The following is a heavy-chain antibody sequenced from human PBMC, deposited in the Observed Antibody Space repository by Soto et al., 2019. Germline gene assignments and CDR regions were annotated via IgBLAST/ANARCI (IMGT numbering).Heavy chain of an antibody. Sequence: GGSLRLSCAASGFPFSSYSMNWVRQAPGKGLEWVSYISSSTSTIFYADSVKGRFTISRDNAKDSLYLQMNSLRDEDTAVYYCARGHDFWSGYYGFDYWGQGTLVTVSS. CDR2: ISSSTSTI. V-gene: IGHV3-48*02. D-gene: IGHD3-3*01. J-gene: IGHJ4*02. CDR1: GFPFSSYS. CDR3: ARGHDFWSGYYGFDY.